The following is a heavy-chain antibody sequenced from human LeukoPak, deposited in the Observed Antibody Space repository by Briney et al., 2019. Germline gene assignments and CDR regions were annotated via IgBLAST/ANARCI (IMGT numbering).Heavy chain of an antibody. J-gene: IGHJ4*02. Sequence: ASVKVSXKASGYTFTGQYMHWVRQAPGQGLEWMGWINPNTGGTNYAQKLQGRVTMTRDATISTAYMELSRLTSDDTAIYYCATYPRYSSSPPFDYWGQGTLVTVSS. CDR1: GYTFTGQY. V-gene: IGHV1-2*02. CDR3: ATYPRYSSSPPFDY. D-gene: IGHD6-6*01. CDR2: INPNTGGT.